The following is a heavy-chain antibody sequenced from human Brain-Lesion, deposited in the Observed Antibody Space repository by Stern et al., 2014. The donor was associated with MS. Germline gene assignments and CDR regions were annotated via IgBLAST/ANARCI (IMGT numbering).Heavy chain of an antibody. CDR1: GYTLTELS. D-gene: IGHD3-3*01. J-gene: IGHJ6*02. V-gene: IGHV1-24*01. CDR3: ATDRDDFRSGYSAPTKGYGLDV. CDR2: FDPEDGET. Sequence: QVQLMQSGAEVKKPGASVKVSCKVSGYTLTELSMHWVRQAPGKGLEWMGGFDPEDGETIYAQKFQGRVTMTEDTSTDTAYMELSSLRSEDTAVYYCATDRDDFRSGYSAPTKGYGLDVCGQGTTVTVTS.